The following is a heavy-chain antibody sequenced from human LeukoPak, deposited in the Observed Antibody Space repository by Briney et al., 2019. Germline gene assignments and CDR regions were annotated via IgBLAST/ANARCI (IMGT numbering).Heavy chain of an antibody. CDR1: GHAFASHW. D-gene: IGHD3-22*01. J-gene: IGHJ4*02. CDR2: IYPGDSDT. V-gene: IGHV5-51*01. Sequence: GESLKISCKGSGHAFASHWIGWVRQKPGKGLEWMGIIYPGDSDTRYSPSFQGQVTISADKSISTAYLQWSSLKASDTAMYYCARRGYYDSSGYPAPFDYWGQGTLVTVSS. CDR3: ARRGYYDSSGYPAPFDY.